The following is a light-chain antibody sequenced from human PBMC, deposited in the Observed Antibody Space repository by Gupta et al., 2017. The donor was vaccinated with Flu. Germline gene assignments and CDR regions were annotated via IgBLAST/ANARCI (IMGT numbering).Light chain of an antibody. CDR3: QQSYSFPPIT. Sequence: DIQMTQSPSSLSASVGDRVTMTCRASQSIRSYLNWYQQKPGKAPKFLIYAASNLQSGVPSRFSGSGSGTHFTLTISSVQPEDFATYYCQQSYSFPPITFGPGTRLEIK. CDR2: AAS. CDR1: QSIRSY. V-gene: IGKV1-39*01. J-gene: IGKJ5*01.